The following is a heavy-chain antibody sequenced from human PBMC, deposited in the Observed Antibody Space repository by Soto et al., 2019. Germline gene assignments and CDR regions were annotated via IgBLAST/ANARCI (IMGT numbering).Heavy chain of an antibody. D-gene: IGHD6-6*01. Sequence: LPLTCSVSGGPISKFYWSWIRKTAGKGLEWMGRVYATGTTDYNPSLRSRVAMSVDISRKTFSLRLTSVTAADTGMYYCVRDGSKTRRDWFDPWGQGKLVTVSS. CDR2: VYATGTT. J-gene: IGHJ5*02. CDR1: GGPISKFY. V-gene: IGHV4-4*07. CDR3: VRDGSKTRRDWFDP.